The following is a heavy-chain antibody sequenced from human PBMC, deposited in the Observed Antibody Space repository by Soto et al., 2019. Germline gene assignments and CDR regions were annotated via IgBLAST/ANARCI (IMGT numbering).Heavy chain of an antibody. CDR2: IIPIFGTA. V-gene: IGHV1-69*13. CDR1: GGTFSSYA. CDR3: ARDGAARPDQYYYYYGMDV. Sequence: SVKVSCKASGGTFSSYAISWVRQATGQGLEWMGGIIPIFGTANYAQKFQGRVTITADESTSTAYMELSSLRSEDTAVYYCARDGAARPDQYYYYYGMDVWGQGTTVTVSS. D-gene: IGHD6-6*01. J-gene: IGHJ6*02.